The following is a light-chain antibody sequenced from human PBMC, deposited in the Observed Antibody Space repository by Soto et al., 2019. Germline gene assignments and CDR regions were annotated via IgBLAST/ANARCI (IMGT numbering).Light chain of an antibody. J-gene: IGKJ1*01. CDR3: QQHSHWPPWT. CDR1: ENVRTF. Sequence: VLTQSPATLSFSPGERATLSCRASENVRTFVDWYQQKPGQAPRLLIYGASNRATDIPARFSGSGSGTDFTLTISNLEPEDFAVYYCQQHSHWPPWTFGQGTKVDIK. V-gene: IGKV3-11*01. CDR2: GAS.